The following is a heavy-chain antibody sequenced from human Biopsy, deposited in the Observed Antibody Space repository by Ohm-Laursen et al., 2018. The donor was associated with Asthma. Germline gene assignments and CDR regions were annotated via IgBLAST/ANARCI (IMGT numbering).Heavy chain of an antibody. D-gene: IGHD6-6*01. CDR2: IYYSGRT. CDR1: GDAMSTSGSY. CDR3: ARAVSSSSYWYFDL. J-gene: IGHJ2*01. V-gene: IGHV4-39*02. Sequence: SDTLSLTCIVSGDAMSTSGSYWGWIRQSPGKGLEWVGRIYYSGRTYYNPSLESRVTISADTSKNHFSLKVASGTAADTAVYYCARAVSSSSYWYFDLWGRGDLVTVSS.